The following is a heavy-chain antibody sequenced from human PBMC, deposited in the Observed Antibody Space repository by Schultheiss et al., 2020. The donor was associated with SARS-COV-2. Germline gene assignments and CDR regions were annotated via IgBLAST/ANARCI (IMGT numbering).Heavy chain of an antibody. Sequence: GGSLRLSCAASGFTFSSYSMNWVRQAPGKGLEWVSSISSSSSYIYYADSVKGRFTISRDNSKNSLYLQMNSLRAEDTAVYYCVKDVSSSGPPVVITFAYWGQGTLVTVSS. V-gene: IGHV3-21*01. D-gene: IGHD3-22*01. CDR3: VKDVSSSGPPVVITFAY. CDR2: ISSSSSYI. J-gene: IGHJ4*02. CDR1: GFTFSSYS.